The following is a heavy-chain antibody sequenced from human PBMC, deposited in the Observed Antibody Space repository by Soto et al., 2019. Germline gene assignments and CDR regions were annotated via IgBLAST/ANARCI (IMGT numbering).Heavy chain of an antibody. V-gene: IGHV1-18*04. J-gene: IGHJ5*02. D-gene: IGHD3-3*01. CDR1: GYTFTSYG. Sequence: ASVKVSCKASGYTFTSYGISWVRQAPGQGLEWRGWISAYNGNTNYAQKLQGRDTMTTDTSTRRAYMELGSLRSDDTPVSYCSRDGDFWRGYPSWFDPWGQGTLVADSS. CDR2: ISAYNGNT. CDR3: SRDGDFWRGYPSWFDP.